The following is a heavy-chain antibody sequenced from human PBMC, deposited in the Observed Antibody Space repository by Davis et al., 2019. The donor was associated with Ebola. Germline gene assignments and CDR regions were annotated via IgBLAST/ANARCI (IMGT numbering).Heavy chain of an antibody. CDR1: GGSISSYY. J-gene: IGHJ3*02. D-gene: IGHD3-10*01. CDR3: ARDRGSGAGI. CDR2: IYYSGST. Sequence: PSETLSLTCTVSGGSISSYYWSWIRQPPGKGLEWIGYIYYSGSTNYNPSLKSRVTISVDTSKNQFSLKLSSVTAADTAVYYCARDRGSGAGIWGQGTMVTVSS. V-gene: IGHV4-59*01.